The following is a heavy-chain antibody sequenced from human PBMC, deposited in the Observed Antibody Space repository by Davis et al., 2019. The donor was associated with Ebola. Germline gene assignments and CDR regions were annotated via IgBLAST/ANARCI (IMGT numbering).Heavy chain of an antibody. CDR3: AKGVLVLSEFYDMDV. V-gene: IGHV3-21*04. CDR2: ISSSSSYI. D-gene: IGHD2-2*01. CDR1: GFTFSSYS. J-gene: IGHJ6*02. Sequence: GESLKISCAASGFTFSSYSMNWVRQAPGKGLEWVSSISSSSSYIYYADSVKGRFTISRDNANNSLYLQMNSLRPEDTALYFCAKGVLVLSEFYDMDVWGQGTTVTVSS.